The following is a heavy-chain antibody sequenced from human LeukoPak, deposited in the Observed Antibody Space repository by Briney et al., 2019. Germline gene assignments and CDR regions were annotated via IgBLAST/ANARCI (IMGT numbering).Heavy chain of an antibody. D-gene: IGHD3-9*01. CDR3: ARVRGFDLDY. Sequence: PSETLSLTCTVSGGSISSSSYYWGWIRQPPGKGLEWIGSIYYSGSTYYNPSLKSRVTISVDTSKNQFSLKLSSVTAADTAVYYCARVRGFDLDYWGQGTLATVSS. CDR1: GGSISSSSYY. J-gene: IGHJ4*02. CDR2: IYYSGST. V-gene: IGHV4-39*07.